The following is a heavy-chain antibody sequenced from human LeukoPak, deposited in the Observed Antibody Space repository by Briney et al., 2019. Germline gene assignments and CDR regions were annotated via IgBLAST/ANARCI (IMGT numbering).Heavy chain of an antibody. J-gene: IGHJ6*02. CDR3: AKDSISIAVAGYYYYYGMDV. CDR1: GFTFSSYG. CDR2: IRCDGSNK. V-gene: IGHV3-30*02. Sequence: GGSLRLSCAASGFTFSSYGMHWVRQAPGKGLEWVAFIRCDGSNKYYADSVKGRFTISRDNSKNTLYLQMNSLRAEDTAVYYCAKDSISIAVAGYYYYYGMDVWGQGTTVTVSS. D-gene: IGHD6-19*01.